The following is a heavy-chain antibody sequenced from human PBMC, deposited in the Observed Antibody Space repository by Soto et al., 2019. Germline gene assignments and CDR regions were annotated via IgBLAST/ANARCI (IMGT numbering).Heavy chain of an antibody. CDR1: GYTFSSYG. J-gene: IGHJ3*02. D-gene: IGHD6-19*01. CDR3: ARDPTSSGWRGSPRSAFAI. V-gene: IGHV1-18*01. CDR2: ISAYNGNT. Sequence: ASVKVSCKTSGYTFSSYGISWVRQAPGQGLEWMGWISAYNGNTNYNQSLQGRLTVTRDTSTNTVYMELTSLRSDDTAVYYCARDPTSSGWRGSPRSAFAIWGQGTMVTVSS.